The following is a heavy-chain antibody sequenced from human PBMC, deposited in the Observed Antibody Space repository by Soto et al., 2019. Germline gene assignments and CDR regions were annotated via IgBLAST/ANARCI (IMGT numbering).Heavy chain of an antibody. CDR3: ARDGGIVGATAYYYYGMDV. CDR1: GGSISSGGYS. CDR2: IYHSGST. Sequence: SETLSLTCAVSGGSISSGGYSWSWIRQPPGKGLEWIGYIYHSGSTYYNPSLKSRVTISVDRSKNQFSLKLSSVTAADTAVYYCARDGGIVGATAYYYYGMDVWGQGTTVTVSS. D-gene: IGHD1-26*01. V-gene: IGHV4-30-2*01. J-gene: IGHJ6*02.